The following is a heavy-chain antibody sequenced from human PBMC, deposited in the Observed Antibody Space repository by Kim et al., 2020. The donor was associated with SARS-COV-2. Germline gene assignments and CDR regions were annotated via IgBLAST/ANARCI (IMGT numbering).Heavy chain of an antibody. J-gene: IGHJ4*01. Sequence: SETLSLTCTVSGGPISSYYWSWIRQPPGKGLEWIGYIYYSGSTNYNPSLKSRVTISVDTSKNQFSLKLSSVTAADTAVYYCARLRGDFWSGYRLSFDYWG. CDR2: IYYSGST. CDR3: ARLRGDFWSGYRLSFDY. CDR1: GGPISSYY. V-gene: IGHV4-59*08. D-gene: IGHD3-3*01.